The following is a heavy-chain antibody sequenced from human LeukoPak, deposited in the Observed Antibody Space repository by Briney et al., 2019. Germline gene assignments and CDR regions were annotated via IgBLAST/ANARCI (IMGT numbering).Heavy chain of an antibody. CDR2: IYYSGST. CDR1: GGSISSYY. J-gene: IGHJ6*03. CDR3: ARASGYYYYVDV. Sequence: SETLSLTCTVSGGSISSYYWSWIRQPPGKGLEWIGYIYYSGSTNYNPSLKSRVTISVDTSKNQFSLKLSSVTAADTAVYYCARASGYYYYVDVWGKGTTVTVSS. V-gene: IGHV4-59*01.